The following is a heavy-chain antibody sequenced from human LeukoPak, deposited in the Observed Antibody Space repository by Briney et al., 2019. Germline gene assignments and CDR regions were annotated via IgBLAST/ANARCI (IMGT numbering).Heavy chain of an antibody. CDR2: IKSKTDGGTT. J-gene: IGHJ4*02. V-gene: IGHV3-15*01. Sequence: SGGSLRLSCAASGFTFSNAWMSWVRQAPGKGLEWVGRIKSKTDGGTTDYAAPVKGRFTISRDDSKNTLYLQMNSLKTEDTAVYYCTTDDLWQLDPFDYWGQGTLVTVSS. CDR3: TTDDLWQLDPFDY. CDR1: GFTFSNAW. D-gene: IGHD6-6*01.